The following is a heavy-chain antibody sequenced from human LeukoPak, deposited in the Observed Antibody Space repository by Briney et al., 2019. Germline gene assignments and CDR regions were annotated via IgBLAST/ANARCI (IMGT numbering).Heavy chain of an antibody. V-gene: IGHV1-18*01. CDR3: ASAAGHGGVSAFDI. J-gene: IGHJ3*02. Sequence: VASVKVSCKASGYTFTSYGISWVRQAPGQGLEWMGWISAYNGNTNYARKLQGRATMTTDTSTSTAYMELRSLRSDDTAVYYCASAAGHGGVSAFDIWGQGTMVTVSS. CDR2: ISAYNGNT. D-gene: IGHD6-13*01. CDR1: GYTFTSYG.